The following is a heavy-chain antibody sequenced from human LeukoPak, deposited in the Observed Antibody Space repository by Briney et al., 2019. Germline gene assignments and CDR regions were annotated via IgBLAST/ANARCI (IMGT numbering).Heavy chain of an antibody. J-gene: IGHJ4*02. Sequence: SETLSLTCAVYGGSFSGYYWSWIRQPPGKGLEWIGEINHSGSTNYNPSLKSRVTISVDTSKNQFSLKLSSVTAAYTAVYYCVRDYDFWSGYYIRWGQGTLVTVSS. D-gene: IGHD3-3*01. CDR3: VRDYDFWSGYYIR. V-gene: IGHV4-34*01. CDR1: GGSFSGYY. CDR2: INHSGST.